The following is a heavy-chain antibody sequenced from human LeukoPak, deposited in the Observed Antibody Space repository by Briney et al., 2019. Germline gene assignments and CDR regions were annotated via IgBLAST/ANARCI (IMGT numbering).Heavy chain of an antibody. CDR3: AKDSDSSGYYLDY. CDR1: GFTFSSYA. D-gene: IGHD3-22*01. Sequence: PGGSLRLSCAASGFTFSSYAMSWVRQAPAKGLEWVSAISGSGGSTYYADSVKGRFTISRDNSKNTLYLQMNSLRAEDTAVYYCAKDSDSSGYYLDYWGQGTLVTVSS. J-gene: IGHJ4*02. V-gene: IGHV3-23*01. CDR2: ISGSGGST.